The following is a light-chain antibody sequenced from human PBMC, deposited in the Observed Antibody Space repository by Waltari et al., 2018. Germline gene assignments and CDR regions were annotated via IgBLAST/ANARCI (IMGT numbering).Light chain of an antibody. CDR1: QSIGSS. J-gene: IGKJ4*01. CDR2: DAS. CDR3: QQFNNWPQT. V-gene: IGKV3-11*01. Sequence: TVLTQSPATLSLSPGERATLSCRASQSIGSSLAWYQQKPGQPPRLLMFDASLRATGIPARFSGSGSGTDFTLTISSLQSEDVAIYYCQQFNNWPQTFGGGTQVEIK.